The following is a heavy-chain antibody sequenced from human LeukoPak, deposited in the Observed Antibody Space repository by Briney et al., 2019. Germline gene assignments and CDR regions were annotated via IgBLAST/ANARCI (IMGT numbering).Heavy chain of an antibody. CDR2: FDPEDGET. Sequence: ASVKVSCKVSGYTLTELSMHCVRQAPGKGLEWMGGFDPEDGETIYAQKFQGRVTMTEDTSTDTAYMELSSLRSEGTAVYYCARGYSSPVPNFDYWGQGTLVTVSS. CDR3: ARGYSSPVPNFDY. D-gene: IGHD6-13*01. CDR1: GYTLTELS. V-gene: IGHV1-24*01. J-gene: IGHJ4*02.